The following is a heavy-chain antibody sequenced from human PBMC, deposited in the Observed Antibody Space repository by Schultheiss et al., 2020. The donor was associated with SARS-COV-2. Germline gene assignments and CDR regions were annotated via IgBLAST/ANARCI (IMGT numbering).Heavy chain of an antibody. Sequence: GGSLRLSCAASGFTFSSYSMNWVRQAPGKGLEWVSSISSSSSYIYYADSVKGRFTISRDNAKNSLYLQMNSLRADDTAVYYCARHSSPNGLDVWGQGTTVTVSS. CDR3: ARHSSPNGLDV. CDR2: ISSSSSYI. V-gene: IGHV3-21*04. J-gene: IGHJ6*02. CDR1: GFTFSSYS. D-gene: IGHD6-13*01.